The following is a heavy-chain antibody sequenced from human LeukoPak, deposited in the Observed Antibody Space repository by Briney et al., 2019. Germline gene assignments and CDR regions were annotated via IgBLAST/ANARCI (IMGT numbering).Heavy chain of an antibody. D-gene: IGHD3-22*01. CDR3: AGFYYYENWCDP. CDR1: GGSFSGYY. CDR2: INHSGNT. Sequence: SETLSLTCAVYGGSFSGYYWSWIRQPPGKGLEWIGEINHSGNTNYNPSLKSRVTISVDKSKNQFSLKLSSVTAADTAMYYCAGFYYYENWCDPWGQGTLVTVSS. J-gene: IGHJ5*02. V-gene: IGHV4-34*01.